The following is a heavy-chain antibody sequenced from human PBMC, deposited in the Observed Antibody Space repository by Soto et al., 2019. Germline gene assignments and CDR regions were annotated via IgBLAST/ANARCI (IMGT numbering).Heavy chain of an antibody. J-gene: IGHJ6*02. CDR1: GYTFTSYG. D-gene: IGHD6-6*01. CDR3: AREDSSSSGHYYYGMDV. V-gene: IGHV1-18*01. CDR2: ISAYNGNT. Sequence: ASVKVSCKASGYTFTSYGISWVRQAPGQGLEWMGWISAYNGNTNYAQKLQGRVTMTTDTSTGTAYMELRSLRSDDTAVYYCAREDSSSSGHYYYGMDVWGQGTTVTVSS.